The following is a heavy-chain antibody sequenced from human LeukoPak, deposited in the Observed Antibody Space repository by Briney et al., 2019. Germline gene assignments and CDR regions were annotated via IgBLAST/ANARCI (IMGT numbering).Heavy chain of an antibody. J-gene: IGHJ4*02. CDR1: GFTFSRYG. CDR2: ISYDGSNK. CDR3: AKEGRRYFDY. V-gene: IGHV3-30*18. Sequence: GGSLRLSCAATGFTFSRYGMHWVRQAPGKGLEWVAQISYDGSNKHYGDSVKGRFTIARDNSKNTLFLQMNSLRGEDTAVYYCAKEGRRYFDYWGQGNLVTVSS.